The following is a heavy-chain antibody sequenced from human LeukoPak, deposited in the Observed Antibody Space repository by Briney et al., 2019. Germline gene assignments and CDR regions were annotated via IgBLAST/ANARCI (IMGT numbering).Heavy chain of an antibody. Sequence: GGSLRLSCAASGFTFSSYGMHWVRQAPGKGLEWVAFIRYDRSNKYYADSVKGRFTISRDNSKNTLYLQMNSLRAEDTAVYYCAKDLYSIAAAGINYWGQGTLVTVSS. CDR3: AKDLYSIAAAGINY. J-gene: IGHJ4*02. CDR1: GFTFSSYG. D-gene: IGHD6-13*01. V-gene: IGHV3-30*02. CDR2: IRYDRSNK.